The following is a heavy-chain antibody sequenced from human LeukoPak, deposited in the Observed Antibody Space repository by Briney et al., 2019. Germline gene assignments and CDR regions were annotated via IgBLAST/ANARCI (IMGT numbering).Heavy chain of an antibody. J-gene: IGHJ4*02. V-gene: IGHV3-49*04. D-gene: IGHD3-22*01. Sequence: GGSLRLSCTASGFTFDDYGMSWVRQAPGKGLEWVAFIRSKAYGGTTEYAASVKGRFTISRDDSKSIAYLQMNSLKTEDTAVYYCTIYYDRCGYYYEIDYLGQGTLVTVSS. CDR2: IRSKAYGGTT. CDR3: TIYYDRCGYYYEIDY. CDR1: GFTFDDYG.